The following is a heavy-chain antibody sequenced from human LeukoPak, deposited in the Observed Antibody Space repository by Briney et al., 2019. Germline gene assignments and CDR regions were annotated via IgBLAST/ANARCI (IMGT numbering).Heavy chain of an antibody. CDR1: RYTFTDYY. J-gene: IGHJ6*03. CDR3: ARDLEQWLPLTLPRDYYYNMDV. V-gene: IGHV1-2*02. D-gene: IGHD6-19*01. CDR2: INPNSGGT. Sequence: GASVPVSCKASRYTFTDYYMHWVRQAPARGREWMGWINPNSGGTNYAQKFQGRVTMTRDTSISTAYMELSRLRSDDTAVYYCARDLEQWLPLTLPRDYYYNMDVWGKGTTVTVSS.